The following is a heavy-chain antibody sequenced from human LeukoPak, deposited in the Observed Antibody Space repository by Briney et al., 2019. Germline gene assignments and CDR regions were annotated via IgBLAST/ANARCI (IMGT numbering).Heavy chain of an antibody. CDR1: GFTFSSYA. Sequence: GGSLRLSCVASGFTFSSYAMHWVRQTPGKGLEYVSGINSNGGSTHYANSVKGRFTISRDNSKHTLYLQMGSLRTEDMAVYYCARAYLEWLPGAAFDIWGQGTMVTVSS. CDR3: ARAYLEWLPGAAFDI. D-gene: IGHD3-3*01. J-gene: IGHJ3*02. V-gene: IGHV3-64*01. CDR2: INSNGGST.